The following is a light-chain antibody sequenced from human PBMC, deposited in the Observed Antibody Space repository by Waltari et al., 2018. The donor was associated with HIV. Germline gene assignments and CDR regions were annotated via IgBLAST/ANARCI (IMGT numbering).Light chain of an antibody. CDR2: EDS. Sequence: SHELAQPPSVSVSPGQTARITCSGDALPTQYVYWYQQKSGQAPVLVIQEDSRRPSGVPERFSGFSSGTMATWPSSPAQVDDEADYYGFSRDSSGRQGLFGGGTKLTVL. CDR1: ALPTQY. V-gene: IGLV3-10*01. CDR3: FSRDSSGRQGL. J-gene: IGLJ2*01.